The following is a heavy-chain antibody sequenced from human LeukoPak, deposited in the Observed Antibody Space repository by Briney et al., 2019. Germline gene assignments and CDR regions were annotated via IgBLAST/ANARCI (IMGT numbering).Heavy chain of an antibody. CDR2: INPNSGGT. J-gene: IGHJ4*02. CDR1: GGTFSSYA. V-gene: IGHV1-2*06. Sequence: ASVKVSCKASGGTFSSYAISWVRQAPGQGLEWMGRINPNSGGTNYAQKFQGRVTMTRDTSISTAYMELSRLRSDDTAVYYCAAQTREMTSQYYWGQGTLVTVSS. D-gene: IGHD2-2*01. CDR3: AAQTREMTSQYY.